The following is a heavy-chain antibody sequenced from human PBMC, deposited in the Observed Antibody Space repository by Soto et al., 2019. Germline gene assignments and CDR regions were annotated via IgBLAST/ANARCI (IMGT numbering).Heavy chain of an antibody. CDR3: ARVRYRYNWNDPDWFDP. CDR2: INAGNGNT. D-gene: IGHD1-1*01. V-gene: IGHV1-3*01. J-gene: IGHJ5*02. CDR1: GYTFTSYA. Sequence: ASVKVSCKASGYTFTSYAMHWVRQAPGQRLEWMGWINAGNGNTKYSQKFQGRVTITRDTSASTAYMELSSLRSEDTAVYYCARVRYRYNWNDPDWFDPWGQGTLVTVS.